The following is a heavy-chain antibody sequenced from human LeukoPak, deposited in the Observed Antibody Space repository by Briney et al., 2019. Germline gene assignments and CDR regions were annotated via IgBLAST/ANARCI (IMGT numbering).Heavy chain of an antibody. J-gene: IGHJ4*02. D-gene: IGHD1-26*01. Sequence: SETLSLTCTVSGGSISSSSYYWGWIRQPPGKGLEWIGSIYYSGSTYYNPSLKSRVTISVDTSKNQFSLKLSSVTAADTAVYYCARGDPPLGARGPPGFDYWGQGTLVTVSS. CDR3: ARGDPPLGARGPPGFDY. CDR1: GGSISSSSYY. CDR2: IYYSGST. V-gene: IGHV4-39*07.